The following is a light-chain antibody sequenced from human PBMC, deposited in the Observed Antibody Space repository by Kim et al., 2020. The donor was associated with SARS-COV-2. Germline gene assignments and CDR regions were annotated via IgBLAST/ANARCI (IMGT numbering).Light chain of an antibody. CDR1: SLRSYY. Sequence: VALGQTVRITCQGDSLRSYYATWYQQKPGQAPKVVIYGKNNRPSGIPDRFSGSSSGSTASLTITGTQAGDEADYYCNSRDSNDNVVFGGGTQLTVL. CDR2: GKN. J-gene: IGLJ2*01. CDR3: NSRDSNDNVV. V-gene: IGLV3-19*01.